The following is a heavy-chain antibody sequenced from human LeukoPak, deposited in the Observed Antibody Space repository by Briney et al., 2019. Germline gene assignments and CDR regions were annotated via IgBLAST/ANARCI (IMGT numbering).Heavy chain of an antibody. CDR2: IRYDGINK. CDR1: GFTFSNND. V-gene: IGHV3-30*02. CDR3: ARPDY. Sequence: GGSLRLSCAASGFTFSNNDIHWVRQAPGKGLEWVAFIRYDGINKYYADSVKGRFTISRDNAKNSLYLQMNSLRAEDTAVYYCARPDYWGQGTLVTVSS. J-gene: IGHJ4*02.